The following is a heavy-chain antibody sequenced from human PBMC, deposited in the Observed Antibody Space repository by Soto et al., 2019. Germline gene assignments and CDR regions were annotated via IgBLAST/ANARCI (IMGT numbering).Heavy chain of an antibody. Sequence: EVQLLESGGGLVQPGGSLRLSCAASGFTFSSYAMSWVRQAPGKGLEWVSAISGSGGSTYYADSVKGRFTISRDNSKNTLYLQMNSLSAEDTAVYYCAKDSWIVSSGWYVAFDIWGQGTMVTVSS. J-gene: IGHJ3*02. V-gene: IGHV3-23*01. D-gene: IGHD6-19*01. CDR2: ISGSGGST. CDR1: GFTFSSYA. CDR3: AKDSWIVSSGWYVAFDI.